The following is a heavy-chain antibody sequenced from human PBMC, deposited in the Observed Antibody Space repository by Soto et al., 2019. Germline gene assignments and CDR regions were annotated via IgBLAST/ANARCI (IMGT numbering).Heavy chain of an antibody. Sequence: GESLKISCMGSGYKVSTWHKFTSYWIAWVRQMPGEGLEWMGIIYPGDSDTRYSPSFQGQVTISADKSISTAYLQWSSLKASDTAMYYCAGGEVRGVITRTRDYYGMDVWAKGPRSPSP. V-gene: IGHV5-51*01. CDR1: GYKVSTWHKFTSYW. CDR3: AGGEVRGVITRTRDYYGMDV. CDR2: IYPGDSDT. D-gene: IGHD3-10*01. J-gene: IGHJ6*02.